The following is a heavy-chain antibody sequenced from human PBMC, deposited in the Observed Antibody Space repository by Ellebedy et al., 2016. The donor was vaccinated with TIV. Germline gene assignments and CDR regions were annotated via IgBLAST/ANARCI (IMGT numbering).Heavy chain of an antibody. Sequence: SETLSLXCSVSGASITVDHWLSWVRQPPGKGLEWIGEIYLTGSTNYNPSLKSRITMSIDKSKTQFSLKLTSVTAADTAVYYCARSYGGRHFDHWGQGTLVTVSS. D-gene: IGHD4-23*01. CDR1: GASITVDHW. CDR2: IYLTGST. V-gene: IGHV4-4*02. J-gene: IGHJ4*02. CDR3: ARSYGGRHFDH.